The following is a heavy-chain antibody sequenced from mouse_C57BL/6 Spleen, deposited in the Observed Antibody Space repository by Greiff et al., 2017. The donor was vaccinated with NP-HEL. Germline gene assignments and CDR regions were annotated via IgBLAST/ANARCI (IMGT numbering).Heavy chain of an antibody. CDR3: VRSTTGVALDY. Sequence: EVQLVESGGGLVQPKGSLKLSCAASGFSFNTYAMNWVRQAPGKGLEWVARIRSKSNNYATYYADSVKDRFTISRDDSESMLYLQMNNLKTEDTAMYYCVRSTTGVALDYWGQGTTLTVSS. J-gene: IGHJ2*01. D-gene: IGHD1-1*01. CDR2: IRSKSNNYAT. CDR1: GFSFNTYA. V-gene: IGHV10-1*01.